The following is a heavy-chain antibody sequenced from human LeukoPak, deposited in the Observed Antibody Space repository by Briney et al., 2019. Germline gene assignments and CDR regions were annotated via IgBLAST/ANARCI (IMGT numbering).Heavy chain of an antibody. CDR2: IKQDGSEK. CDR3: ARDPESDLFDP. Sequence: GGSLRLSCAASGFTFDDYGMSWVRQAPGKGLEWVANIKQDGSEKYYVDSVKGRFTISRDNAKNSLYLQMNSLRAEDTAVYYCARDPESDLFDPWGQGTLVTVSS. CDR1: GFTFDDYG. J-gene: IGHJ5*02. D-gene: IGHD1-14*01. V-gene: IGHV3-7*01.